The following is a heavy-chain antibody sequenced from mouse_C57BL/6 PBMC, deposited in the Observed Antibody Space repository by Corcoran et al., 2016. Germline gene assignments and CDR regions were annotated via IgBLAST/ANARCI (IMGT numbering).Heavy chain of an antibody. CDR1: GYTFTTHL. D-gene: IGHD1-1*01. Sequence: QIQLQQSGAELVRRGTSVKLSCKASGYTFTTHLIVWAKQRPGHGLECIGDIYPGGGYTKYNEKFKGKATLTADKSSSTAYLQFSSLTSEDSAINYCARTYYYGSSNCDYLGQGTTLTVS. J-gene: IGHJ2*01. CDR3: ARTYYYGSSNCDY. CDR2: IYPGGGYT. V-gene: IGHV1-63*01.